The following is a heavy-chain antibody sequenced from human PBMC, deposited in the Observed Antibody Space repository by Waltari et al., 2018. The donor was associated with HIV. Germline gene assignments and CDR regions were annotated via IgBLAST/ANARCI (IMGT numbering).Heavy chain of an antibody. CDR1: GYTFTRYG. Sequence: QVQLVQSGAEVKKPGASVKVSCKPSGYTFTRYGISWVRQAPGQGLEWMGWISAYNGNRNYAQKFQGRVTMTTDTSTTTAYMELRSLRSDDTAVYYCARYPEAFDWLLGPYYFDSWGQGTLVTVSS. D-gene: IGHD3-9*01. CDR2: ISAYNGNR. J-gene: IGHJ4*02. V-gene: IGHV1-18*01. CDR3: ARYPEAFDWLLGPYYFDS.